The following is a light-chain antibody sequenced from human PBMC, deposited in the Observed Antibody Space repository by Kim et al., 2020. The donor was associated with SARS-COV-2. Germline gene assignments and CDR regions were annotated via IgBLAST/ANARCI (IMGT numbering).Light chain of an antibody. CDR2: GAS. V-gene: IGKV3-20*01. CDR3: HQYGGSPPDT. CDR1: QSVTASY. J-gene: IGKJ2*01. Sequence: EIVLMQSPGTLSLSPGERATVSCRASQSVTASYLAWYQQKPGQAPRLLIYGASTRATGIPDRFSGSGSGTDFTLTISRLEPEDFAVYYCHQYGGSPPDTFGQGTKVDIK.